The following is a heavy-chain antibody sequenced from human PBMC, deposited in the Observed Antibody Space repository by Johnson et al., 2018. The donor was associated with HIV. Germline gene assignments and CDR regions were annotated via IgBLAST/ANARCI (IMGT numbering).Heavy chain of an antibody. CDR2: MWYDGRTK. V-gene: IGHV3-33*01. Sequence: VQLVASGGGVVQPGRSLRLSCAASGFIFSTYGIHWVRQAPGKGLEWVAGMWYDGRTKDYAASVKGRFTISRDNAKKTLDLQMNSLRAEDTAVYYCARVLDLVPGGDFDIWGKGTMVTVSS. D-gene: IGHD7-27*01. CDR3: ARVLDLVPGGDFDI. CDR1: GFIFSTYG. J-gene: IGHJ3*02.